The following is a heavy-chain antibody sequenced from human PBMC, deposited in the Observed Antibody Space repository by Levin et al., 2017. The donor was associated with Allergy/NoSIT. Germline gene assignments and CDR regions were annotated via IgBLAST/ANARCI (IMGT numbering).Heavy chain of an antibody. D-gene: IGHD6-19*01. Sequence: GESLKISCKASGYTFTNYAVNWLRQAPGQGPEWMGWISTKTGIPRYAQGFRGRFDFSLDTSVSTANLQISSLKAEDTAVDYCASDITVAGSKAMDVWGQGTTVTVSS. V-gene: IGHV7-4-1*02. CDR1: GYTFTNYA. CDR2: ISTKTGIP. CDR3: ASDITVAGSKAMDV. J-gene: IGHJ6*02.